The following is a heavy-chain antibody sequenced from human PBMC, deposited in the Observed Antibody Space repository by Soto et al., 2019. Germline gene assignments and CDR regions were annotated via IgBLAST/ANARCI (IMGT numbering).Heavy chain of an antibody. J-gene: IGHJ6*03. CDR2: ISYDGSNK. Sequence: QVQLVESARGVVQPGRSLRLSCAASGFTFSSYGMHWVRQAPGKGLEWVAAISYDGSNKYYADSVKGRFTIARDNTKNTLYLQLNSLRAEDPAVYYCAKKARLYYYYYYYMDVWGKGTKVTVSS. CDR1: GFTFSSYG. V-gene: IGHV3-30*18. D-gene: IGHD2-8*01. CDR3: AKKARLYYYYYYYMDV.